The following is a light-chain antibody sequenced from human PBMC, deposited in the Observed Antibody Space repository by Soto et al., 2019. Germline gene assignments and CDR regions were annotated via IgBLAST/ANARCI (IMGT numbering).Light chain of an antibody. Sequence: QAVVTQEPSLTVSPGGTVTLTCGSSSGAVTSGHYPHWFQQKPGQAPRTLIHDTNNKHSWTPARFSGSLLGGKAALTLSGAQPEDEADYYCLLSDSTAPVFGGGTKLTVL. CDR1: SGAVTSGHY. CDR2: DTN. J-gene: IGLJ2*01. V-gene: IGLV7-46*01. CDR3: LLSDSTAPV.